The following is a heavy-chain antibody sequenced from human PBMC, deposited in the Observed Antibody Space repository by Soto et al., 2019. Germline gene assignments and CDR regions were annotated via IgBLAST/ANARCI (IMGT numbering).Heavy chain of an antibody. V-gene: IGHV3-23*01. CDR1: GFTFSNYA. J-gene: IGHJ4*02. Sequence: VQLLESGGGLVQPGGSLRLSCAASGFTFSNYAMSWVRQAPGKALGWVSSINIVGGNTNYADSVRGRFTMSRDDSKNTVFLQMNSLRAEETAIYYCTKNYSFDSWGQGTLITVSS. CDR3: TKNYSFDS. CDR2: INIVGGNT.